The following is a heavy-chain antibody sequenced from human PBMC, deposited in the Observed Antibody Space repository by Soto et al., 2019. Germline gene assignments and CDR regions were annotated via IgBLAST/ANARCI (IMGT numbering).Heavy chain of an antibody. CDR3: ASTGNWNYVGY. CDR2: ISYDGSKK. CDR1: GFTISNYA. Sequence: TGGSLRLSCAASGFTISNYAMHWVSQAPGKGLEWVAGISYDGSKKYYADSVKGRFTISRDNSKNTLSLQMNSLRVEDTAVYYCASTGNWNYVGYWRQGTLVTVSS. D-gene: IGHD1-7*01. V-gene: IGHV3-30-3*01. J-gene: IGHJ4*02.